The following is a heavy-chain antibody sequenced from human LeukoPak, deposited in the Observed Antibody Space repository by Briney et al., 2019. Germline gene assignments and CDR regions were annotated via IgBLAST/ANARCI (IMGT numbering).Heavy chain of an antibody. CDR3: ARAPNYYDSSGYYYSGYFDY. J-gene: IGHJ4*02. Sequence: SETLSLTCAVSGGSISSGGYSWSWIRQLPGKGLEWIGYIYHSGSTYYNPSLKSRVTISVDRSKNQFSLKLSSVTAADTAVYYCARAPNYYDSSGYYYSGYFDYWGQGTLVTVSS. D-gene: IGHD3-22*01. CDR2: IYHSGST. CDR1: GGSISSGGYS. V-gene: IGHV4-30-2*01.